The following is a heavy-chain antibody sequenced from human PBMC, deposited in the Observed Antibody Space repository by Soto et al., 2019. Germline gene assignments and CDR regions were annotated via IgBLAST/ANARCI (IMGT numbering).Heavy chain of an antibody. V-gene: IGHV4-59*01. CDR1: GGSISSYY. CDR3: ARSSGYYNPIDY. D-gene: IGHD3-3*01. J-gene: IGHJ4*02. CDR2: IYYSGST. Sequence: PSETLSLTCTVSGGSISSYYWSWIRQPPGKGLEWIGYIYYSGSTNYNPSLKSRVTISVDTSKNQFSLKLSSVTAADTAVYYCARSSGYYNPIDYWGQGTLVTVSS.